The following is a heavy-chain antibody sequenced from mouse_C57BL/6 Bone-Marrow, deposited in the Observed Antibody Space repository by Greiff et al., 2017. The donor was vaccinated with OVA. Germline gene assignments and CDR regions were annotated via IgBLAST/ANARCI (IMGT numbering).Heavy chain of an antibody. CDR3: AREDGNWFAY. J-gene: IGHJ3*01. V-gene: IGHV1-4*01. Sequence: VQLQQSGAELARPGASVKMSCKASGYTFTSYTMHWVKQRPGQGLEWIGYINPSSGYTKSHQKFKDKATLTEDKSTSTAYMQLSSLTYEDSAVYYCAREDGNWFAYWGQGTLVTVSA. CDR2: INPSSGYT. D-gene: IGHD2-1*01. CDR1: GYTFTSYT.